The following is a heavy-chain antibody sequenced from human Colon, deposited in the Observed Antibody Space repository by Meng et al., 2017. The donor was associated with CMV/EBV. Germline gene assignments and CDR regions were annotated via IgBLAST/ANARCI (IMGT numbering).Heavy chain of an antibody. CDR1: GGSLSGYY. V-gene: IGHV4-34*01. Sequence: QFHLQHVGSRVLSPSSTLSSAGVLPGGSLSGYYWTWIRQTPGKGLEWIGEINQSGSTNYNPSLKSRVTVSVDTSKNQFSLRVTSVTAADSALYYCAREAGPFFGVIVYDSWGQGTLVTVSS. J-gene: IGHJ4*02. CDR2: INQSGST. D-gene: IGHD3-3*01. CDR3: AREAGPFFGVIVYDS.